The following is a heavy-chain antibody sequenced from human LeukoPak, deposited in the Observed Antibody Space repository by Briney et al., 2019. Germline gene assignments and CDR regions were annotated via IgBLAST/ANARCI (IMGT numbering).Heavy chain of an antibody. J-gene: IGHJ5*02. CDR3: TRKYPDHWFDP. CDR1: GGSISSGNFY. V-gene: IGHV4-30-4*01. D-gene: IGHD6-6*01. Sequence: SQTLSLTCTVSGGSISSGNFYWSWIRQPPGKGLEWIGYIFYLGSTYYNLSLKSRVTMSVDTSKNQFSLKLRSVTAADTAVYYCTRKYPDHWFDPWGQGTLVTVSS. CDR2: IFYLGST.